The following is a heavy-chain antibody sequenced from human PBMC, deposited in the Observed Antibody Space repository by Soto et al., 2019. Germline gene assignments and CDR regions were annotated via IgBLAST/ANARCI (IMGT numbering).Heavy chain of an antibody. J-gene: IGHJ4*02. CDR3: ARGLFYDSSRSRGDFDY. Sequence: QVQLVESGGGVVQPGRSLRLSCAASGFTFSSYAMHWVRQAPGKGLEWVAVISYDGSNKYYADSVKGRFTISRDNSKNTLYLQMNSLRAEDKAVYYCARGLFYDSSRSRGDFDYWGQGTLVTVSS. CDR1: GFTFSSYA. D-gene: IGHD3-22*01. V-gene: IGHV3-30-3*01. CDR2: ISYDGSNK.